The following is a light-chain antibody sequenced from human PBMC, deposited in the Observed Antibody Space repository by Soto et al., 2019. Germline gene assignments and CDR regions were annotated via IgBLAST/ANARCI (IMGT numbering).Light chain of an antibody. Sequence: DIQLTQSPSFLSASVGDRVTITCRASQGISSYLAWYQQKPGKAPKLLIYAASTLQSGVPSRFSGSGSGTEFTLTIISLQPEDFATYYCQQLNSYPRTFGQGTTVEIK. J-gene: IGKJ1*01. CDR2: AAS. V-gene: IGKV1-9*01. CDR3: QQLNSYPRT. CDR1: QGISSY.